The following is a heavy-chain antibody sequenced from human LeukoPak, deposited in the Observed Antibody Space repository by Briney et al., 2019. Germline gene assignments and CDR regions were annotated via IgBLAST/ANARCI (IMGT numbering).Heavy chain of an antibody. CDR1: GYTFTGYY. CDR3: ARDTGGYDLAY. D-gene: IGHD5-12*01. V-gene: IGHV1-2*02. CDR2: INPKSGGT. Sequence: ASVKVSCKASGYTFTGYYMHWVRQAPGQGLEWMGWINPKSGGTNYAQKFQGSVTMTRDTSISTAYMELSRLRSDDTAVYYCARDTGGYDLAYWGQGTLVTVSS. J-gene: IGHJ4*02.